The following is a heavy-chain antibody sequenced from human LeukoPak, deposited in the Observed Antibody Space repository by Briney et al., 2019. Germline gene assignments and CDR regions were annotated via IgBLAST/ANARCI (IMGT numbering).Heavy chain of an antibody. Sequence: SETLSLTCTVSGGSISSYDWSWIRQPAGKGLEWIGRIYTGGSPNYNPSLKSRVTMSVDTSKKQFSLKLSSVTAADTAVYYCARYYLQWLARSTNWFDPWGQGTLVTVSS. D-gene: IGHD6-19*01. CDR3: ARYYLQWLARSTNWFDP. CDR2: IYTGGSP. V-gene: IGHV4-4*07. CDR1: GGSISSYD. J-gene: IGHJ5*02.